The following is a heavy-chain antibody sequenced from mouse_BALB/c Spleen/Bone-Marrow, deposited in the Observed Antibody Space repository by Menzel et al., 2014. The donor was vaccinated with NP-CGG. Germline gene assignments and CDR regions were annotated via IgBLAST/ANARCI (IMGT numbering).Heavy chain of an antibody. CDR2: ISYSGST. CDR3: ARYKGFHWGMDY. J-gene: IGHJ4*01. CDR1: GDSITSGY. V-gene: IGHV3-8*02. Sequence: EVKLVDSGPSLVKPSQTLSLTCSVTGDSITSGYWNWIRKFPGNKLEYMGYISYSGSTYYNPSLKSRISITRDTSKNQYYLQLISVTTEDTATFYCARYKGFHWGMDYWGQGTSVTVSS. D-gene: IGHD1-2*01.